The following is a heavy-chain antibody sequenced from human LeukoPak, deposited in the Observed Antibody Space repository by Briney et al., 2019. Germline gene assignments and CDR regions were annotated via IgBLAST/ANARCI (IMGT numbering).Heavy chain of an antibody. CDR1: GYTFTGYY. CDR3: AREGGYSSSWFYLEY. V-gene: IGHV1-2*02. D-gene: IGHD6-13*01. J-gene: IGHJ4*02. CDR2: INPNSGGT. Sequence: ASVKVSCKASGYTFTGYYMHWVRQAPGQGLEWMGWINPNSGGTNYAQKFQGRVTMTRDTSISTAYMELSRLRSDDTAVYYCAREGGYSSSWFYLEYWGQGTLVTVPS.